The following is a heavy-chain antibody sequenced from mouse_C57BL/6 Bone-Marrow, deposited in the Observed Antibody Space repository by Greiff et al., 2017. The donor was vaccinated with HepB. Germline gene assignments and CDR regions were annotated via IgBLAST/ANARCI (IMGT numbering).Heavy chain of an antibody. CDR1: GFNIKDDY. D-gene: IGHD2-5*01. CDR3: TTDSNWGFAY. Sequence: DVKLVESGAELVRPGASVKLSCTASGFNIKDDYMHWVKQRPEQGLEWIGWIDPENGDTEYASKFQGKATITADTSSNTAYLQLSSLTSEDTAVYYCTTDSNWGFAYWGQGTLVTVSA. CDR2: IDPENGDT. J-gene: IGHJ3*01. V-gene: IGHV14-4*01.